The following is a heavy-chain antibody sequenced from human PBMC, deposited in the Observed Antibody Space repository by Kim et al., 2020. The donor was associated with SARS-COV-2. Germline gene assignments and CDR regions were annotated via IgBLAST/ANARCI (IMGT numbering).Heavy chain of an antibody. CDR2: INHSGST. J-gene: IGHJ6*01. D-gene: IGHD2-2*01. CDR3: ASGFSCSSTSCYPGYYYG. V-gene: IGHV4-34*01. Sequence: SETLSLTCAVYGGSFSGYYWSWIRQPPGKGLEWIGEINHSGSTNYNPSLKSRVTISVDTSKNQFSLKLSSVTAADTAVYYCASGFSCSSTSCYPGYYYG. CDR1: GGSFSGYY.